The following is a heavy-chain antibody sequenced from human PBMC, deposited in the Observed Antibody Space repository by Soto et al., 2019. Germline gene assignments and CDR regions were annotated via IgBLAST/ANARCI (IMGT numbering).Heavy chain of an antibody. CDR3: ARDVGFDYAN. V-gene: IGHV3-7*01. J-gene: IGHJ4*02. Sequence: DVQLVESGGALVQPGGSLTISCVASGFNFRGYWMSWVRQAPGKGLEWVATMNEDGSEIYYVGSVKGRFAISRDNDENALHRQMNHVSAGDTGVYFCARDVGFDYANWGQGTLVTVSS. D-gene: IGHD2-2*01. CDR2: MNEDGSEI. CDR1: GFNFRGYW.